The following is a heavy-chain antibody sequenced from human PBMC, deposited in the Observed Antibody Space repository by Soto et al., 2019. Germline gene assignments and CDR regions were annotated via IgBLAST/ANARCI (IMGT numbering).Heavy chain of an antibody. J-gene: IGHJ3*02. CDR3: ARDSGRFLEWLSMRDAFDI. Sequence: GGSLRLSCAASGFTFSNYWMHLIRQAQGKGLVWVSYISSSSSTIYYADSVKGRFTISRDNAKNSLYLQMNSLRDEDTAVYYCARDSGRFLEWLSMRDAFDIWGQGTMVTVSS. CDR1: GFTFSNYW. CDR2: ISSSSSTI. V-gene: IGHV3-48*02. D-gene: IGHD3-3*01.